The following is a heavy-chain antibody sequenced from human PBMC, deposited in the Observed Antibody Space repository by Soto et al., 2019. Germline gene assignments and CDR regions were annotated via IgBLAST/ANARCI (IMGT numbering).Heavy chain of an antibody. CDR2: IIPIPGTA. D-gene: IGHD2-2*01. V-gene: IGHV1-69*01. CDR1: GGTFGSYA. J-gene: IGHJ6*02. CDR3: ARSQGSSTSLEIYYSYYYGMDV. Sequence: QVQLVQSGAEVKKPGSSVKVSCKASGGTFGSYAISWVRQAPGQGLEWMGGIIPIPGTANYAQKFQGRVTIAADESTSTAYLQPRSLRSEDTAVYYWARSQGSSTSLEIYYSYYYGMDVWGQGTTVTVSS.